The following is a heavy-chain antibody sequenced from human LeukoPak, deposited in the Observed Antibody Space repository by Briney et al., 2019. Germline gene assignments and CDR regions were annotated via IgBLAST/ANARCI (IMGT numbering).Heavy chain of an antibody. CDR3: ARESNYYDSSGYSDY. CDR1: GYTFTSYY. Sequence: GASVKVSCKASGYTFTSYYMHWVRRAPGQGLEWMGIINPSGGSTSYAQKFQGRVTMTRDTSTSTVYMELSSLRSEDTAVYYCARESNYYDSSGYSDYWGQGTLVTVSS. CDR2: INPSGGST. D-gene: IGHD3-22*01. J-gene: IGHJ4*02. V-gene: IGHV1-46*01.